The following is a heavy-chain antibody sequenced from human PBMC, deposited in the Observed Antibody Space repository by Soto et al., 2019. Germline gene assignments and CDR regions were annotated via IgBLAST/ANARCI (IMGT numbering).Heavy chain of an antibody. CDR2: FDPEDGET. Sequence: ASVKVSCKVSGYTLTELSMHWVRQAPGKGLEWMGGFDPEDGETSYAQKFQGRVTMTEDTSTDTAYMELSSLISEDTAVYYCATSVNKWFGELLYYYYYGMDVWGQGTTVTVSS. CDR3: ATSVNKWFGELLYYYYYGMDV. CDR1: GYTLTELS. V-gene: IGHV1-24*01. D-gene: IGHD3-10*01. J-gene: IGHJ6*02.